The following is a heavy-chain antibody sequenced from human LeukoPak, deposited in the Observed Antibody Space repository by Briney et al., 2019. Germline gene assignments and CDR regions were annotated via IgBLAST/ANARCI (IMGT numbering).Heavy chain of an antibody. CDR2: IRSKGFGGTA. Sequence: GGSLRLSCAASGFTFGDYPVSWFRQAPGKGLEWVGFIRSKGFGGTAGYAASVEGRFTISRDNSKNTLYLQMNSLRAEDTAVYYCARGHPSYCSSTSCPIDYWGQGTLVTVSS. D-gene: IGHD2-2*01. CDR3: ARGHPSYCSSTSCPIDY. CDR1: GFTFGDYP. J-gene: IGHJ4*02. V-gene: IGHV3-49*03.